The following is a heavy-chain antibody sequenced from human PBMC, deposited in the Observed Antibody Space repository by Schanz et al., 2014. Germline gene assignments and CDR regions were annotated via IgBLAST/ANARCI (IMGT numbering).Heavy chain of an antibody. V-gene: IGHV3-30*04. Sequence: QVQLVESGGGVVQPGRSLRLSCAASGFTFSSYAMRWVRQAPGKGLEWVALSSYDVSIKDYSDSVKGRFTISRDNSKDTLYLQMNSLRDEDTAVYYCARGPSRGTYYYGMDVWCQGTTVTVSS. CDR1: GFTFSSYA. CDR2: SSYDVSIK. J-gene: IGHJ6*02. CDR3: ARGPSRGTYYYGMDV. D-gene: IGHD2-2*01.